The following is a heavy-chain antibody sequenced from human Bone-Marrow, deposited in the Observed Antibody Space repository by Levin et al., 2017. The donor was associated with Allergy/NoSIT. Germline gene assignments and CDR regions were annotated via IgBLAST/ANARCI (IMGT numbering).Heavy chain of an antibody. J-gene: IGHJ4*02. D-gene: IGHD1-26*01. V-gene: IGHV4-4*07. CDR3: ARPIVGATWDNFDF. CDR2: VFSSGGT. CDR1: GVSISSYD. Sequence: PSETLSLTCTVSGVSISSYDWYWIRQPAGKGLEWVGHVFSSGGTSYNPSLKSRLTLSVDTSKNQFSLRLSSVTATDTAIYFCARPIVGATWDNFDFWGQGTLVSVSS.